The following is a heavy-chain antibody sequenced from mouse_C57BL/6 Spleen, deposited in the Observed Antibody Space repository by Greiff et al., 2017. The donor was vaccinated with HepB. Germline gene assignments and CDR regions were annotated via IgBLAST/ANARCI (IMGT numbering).Heavy chain of an antibody. CDR2: IYPGGGYT. Sequence: VQLQESGAELVRPGTSVKMSCKASGYTFTNYWIGWAKQRPGHGLEWIGDIYPGGGYTNYNEKFKGKATLTADKSSSTAYMQFSSLTSEDSAIYYCARSSTMKDYYAMDYWGQGTSVTVSS. J-gene: IGHJ4*01. V-gene: IGHV1-63*01. D-gene: IGHD2-4*01. CDR1: GYTFTNYW. CDR3: ARSSTMKDYYAMDY.